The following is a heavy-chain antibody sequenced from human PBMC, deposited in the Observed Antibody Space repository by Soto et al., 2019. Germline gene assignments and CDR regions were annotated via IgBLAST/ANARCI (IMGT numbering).Heavy chain of an antibody. J-gene: IGHJ5*01. Sequence: QVQLVQSGAEVKKPGAAVKVSCKASGYTFTSYGISWVRQAPGQGLEWMGWISAYKGNTNYAQKLPARVPMTRNTSTRTAYRELMSLRSDDTAVYYCARDRVQGVVPAEGWFDSWGQGTLVTVCS. CDR3: ARDRVQGVVPAEGWFDS. CDR1: GYTFTSYG. V-gene: IGHV1-18*01. CDR2: ISAYKGNT. D-gene: IGHD2-15*01.